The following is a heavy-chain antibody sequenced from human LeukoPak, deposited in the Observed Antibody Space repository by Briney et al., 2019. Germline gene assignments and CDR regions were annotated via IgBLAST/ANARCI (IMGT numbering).Heavy chain of an antibody. J-gene: IGHJ6*03. CDR2: ISGSSGTI. D-gene: IGHD3-16*01. CDR3: ARRSEFGVLYYMDV. V-gene: IGHV3-48*01. CDR1: GFTFITYS. Sequence: GGSLRLSCAASGFTFITYSMNWVRQAPGKGLEWVSYISGSSGTIYYADSVKGRFTISRDNAKNSLYLQMNSLRAEDTAVYYCARRSEFGVLYYMDVWGKGTTVTVSS.